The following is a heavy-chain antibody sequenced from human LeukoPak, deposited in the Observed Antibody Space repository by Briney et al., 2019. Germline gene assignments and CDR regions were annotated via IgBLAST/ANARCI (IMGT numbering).Heavy chain of an antibody. Sequence: SETLSLTCTVSGGSISSSSYYWGWIRQPPGKGLEWIGSIYYSGSTYYNPSLKSRVTISVDTSKNQFSLKLSSVTAADTAVYYCARGEELRTHPWGQGTLVTVSS. CDR2: IYYSGST. CDR3: ARGEELRTHP. CDR1: GGSISSSSYY. J-gene: IGHJ5*02. D-gene: IGHD1-7*01. V-gene: IGHV4-39*07.